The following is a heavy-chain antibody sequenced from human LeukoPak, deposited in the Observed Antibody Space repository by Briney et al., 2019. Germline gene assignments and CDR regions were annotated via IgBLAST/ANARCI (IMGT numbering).Heavy chain of an antibody. D-gene: IGHD1-26*01. V-gene: IGHV3-30*03. J-gene: IGHJ4*02. CDR3: ARKYSGSYFDY. CDR1: GFTFSDYG. CDR2: ISYAGSNK. Sequence: GGSLRLSCAASGFTFSDYGMHWVRQAPGKGLEWVAVISYAGSNKYYADSVKGRFTISRDNAKNSLYLQMNSLRAEDTAVYYCARKYSGSYFDYWGQGTLVTVSS.